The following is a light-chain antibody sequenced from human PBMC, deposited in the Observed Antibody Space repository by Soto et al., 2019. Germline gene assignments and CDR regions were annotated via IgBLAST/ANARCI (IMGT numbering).Light chain of an antibody. Sequence: EIVLTQSPGTLSLSPGERATLSCRASQSVSSSYLAWYQQKPGQAPRLLIYGASSRATGIPDRFSGSGSGTDFTLTIRRLEPEEFAVYYCQQYGSSRTFGQGTKVEIK. J-gene: IGKJ1*01. V-gene: IGKV3-20*01. CDR2: GAS. CDR3: QQYGSSRT. CDR1: QSVSSSY.